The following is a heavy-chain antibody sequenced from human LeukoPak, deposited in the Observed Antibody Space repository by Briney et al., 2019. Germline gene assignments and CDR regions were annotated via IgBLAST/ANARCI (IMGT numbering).Heavy chain of an antibody. CDR3: ASFSSGVPRRFDY. V-gene: IGHV1-2*02. CDR1: GYTSTGYY. D-gene: IGHD6-19*01. CDR2: INPNSGGT. J-gene: IGHJ4*02. Sequence: ASVKVSCKASGYTSTGYYMHWVRQAPGQGLEWMGWINPNSGGTNYAQKFQGRVTMTRDTSISTAYMELSRLRSDDTAVYYCASFSSGVPRRFDYWGQETLVTVSS.